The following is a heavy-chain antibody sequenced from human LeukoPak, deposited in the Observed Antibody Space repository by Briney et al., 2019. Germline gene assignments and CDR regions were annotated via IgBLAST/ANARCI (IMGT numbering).Heavy chain of an antibody. D-gene: IGHD1-26*01. CDR1: EFTFSSYG. J-gene: IGHJ6*02. CDR2: ISYDGSDK. CDR3: AKDRYSGSYSRNYYYGMDV. Sequence: GRSLRLSCAASEFTFSSYGMHWVRQAPGRGLEWVAVISYDGSDKYYADSVRGRFTISRDNSKNTLYLQMNSLRAEDTAVYYCAKDRYSGSYSRNYYYGMDVWGQGTTATVS. V-gene: IGHV3-30*18.